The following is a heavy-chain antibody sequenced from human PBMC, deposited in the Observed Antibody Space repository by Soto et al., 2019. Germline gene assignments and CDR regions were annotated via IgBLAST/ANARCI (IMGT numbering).Heavy chain of an antibody. CDR2: INPRSGRT. CDR3: AMDTNLLDYSFDY. V-gene: IGHV1-46*01. J-gene: IGHJ4*02. D-gene: IGHD2-21*01. CDR1: GYTFTTYS. Sequence: ASVTVSCKASGYTFTTYSMHWVRQAPGQGLEWMGVINPRSGRTSFAQKFQGRVTMTGDTSTSTVYMELSSLRSEDTAVYYCAMDTNLLDYSFDYWGQGTRVTVSS.